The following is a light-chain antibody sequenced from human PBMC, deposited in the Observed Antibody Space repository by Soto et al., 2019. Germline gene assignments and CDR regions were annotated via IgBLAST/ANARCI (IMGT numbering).Light chain of an antibody. V-gene: IGKV3-20*01. CDR3: QQYGTSPFT. CDR2: GPS. Sequence: EMVLTQSPGTLSLSPGESATLSCRASQSGYINSLAWYQQRPGQAPRLLFYGPSTRASAVPDRFSASGSGADFALTITRLEPEDFAVYYCQQYGTSPFTFGPGTRVD. CDR1: QSGYINS. J-gene: IGKJ3*01.